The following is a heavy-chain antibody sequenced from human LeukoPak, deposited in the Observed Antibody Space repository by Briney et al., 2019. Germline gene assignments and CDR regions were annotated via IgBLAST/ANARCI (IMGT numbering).Heavy chain of an antibody. CDR3: AKGSWNYYYGMDV. J-gene: IGHJ6*02. CDR2: ISGSGGST. D-gene: IGHD6-13*01. CDR1: GFTFSSYA. Sequence: GGSLRLSCAASGFTFSSYAMSWVRQAPGKGLEWVSAISGSGGSTYYADSVKGRFTISRDNSKNTLYLQMDSLRAEDTAVYYCAKGSWNYYYGMDVWGQGTTVTVSS. V-gene: IGHV3-23*01.